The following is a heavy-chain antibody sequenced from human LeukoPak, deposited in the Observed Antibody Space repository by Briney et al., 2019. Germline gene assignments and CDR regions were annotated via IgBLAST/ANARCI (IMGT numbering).Heavy chain of an antibody. CDR2: IWYDGSNK. V-gene: IGHV3-33*06. J-gene: IGHJ4*02. CDR3: AKEWDY. CDR1: GFTFSSYG. Sequence: GGSLRLSCAASGFTFSSYGMHWVRQAPGKGLEWVAVIWYDGSNKYYADSVKGRFTISRDNPKNKVYLQMNSLRAEDTAVYYCAKEWDYWGQGTLVTVSS.